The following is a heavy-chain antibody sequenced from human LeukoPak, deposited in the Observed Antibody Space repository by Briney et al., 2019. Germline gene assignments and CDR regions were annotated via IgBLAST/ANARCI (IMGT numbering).Heavy chain of an antibody. V-gene: IGHV4-39*01. CDR3: ARRAYRAAYWKHFDY. J-gene: IGHJ4*02. D-gene: IGHD1-1*01. CDR2: IYYHENT. Sequence: PSETLSLTCTVSGGSISSSSDYWGWIRQAPGKGLEWIGSIYYHENTYYNSSLKSRVTISVDTSKNQFSLKLNSVTAADTAVYFCARRAYRAAYWKHFDYWGQGTLVTVSS. CDR1: GGSISSSSDY.